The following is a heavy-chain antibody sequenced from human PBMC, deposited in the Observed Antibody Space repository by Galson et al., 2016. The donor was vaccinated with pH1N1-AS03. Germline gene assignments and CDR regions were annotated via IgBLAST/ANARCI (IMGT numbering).Heavy chain of an antibody. Sequence: SLRLSCAASGFSFSNYPMHWVRQAPGKGLEWVSFITSDSSHIYYADSLKGRFTISRDNAKNSLYLQMNSLRAEGTAVYFCARDYRAYDYSDYWGQGTLITVSS. CDR1: GFSFSNYP. J-gene: IGHJ4*02. V-gene: IGHV3-21*04. D-gene: IGHD3-16*02. CDR2: ITSDSSHI. CDR3: ARDYRAYDYSDY.